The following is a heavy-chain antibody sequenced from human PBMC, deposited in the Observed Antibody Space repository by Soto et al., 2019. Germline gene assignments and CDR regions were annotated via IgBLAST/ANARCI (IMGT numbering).Heavy chain of an antibody. V-gene: IGHV4-61*03. CDR2: IYYTGNT. CDR3: ARSHPRYFGSSTYYHDAFDI. Sequence: SETLSLTCTVSGGSFSSGSYYYSWIRQPPGKGLEWIGYIYYTGNTNYNPPLKSRVTISVDTSKNHISLKLNSMTAADTAVIFWARSHPRYFGSSTYYHDAFDIWGQETMVTVSS. J-gene: IGHJ3*02. CDR1: GGSFSSGSYY. D-gene: IGHD3-10*01.